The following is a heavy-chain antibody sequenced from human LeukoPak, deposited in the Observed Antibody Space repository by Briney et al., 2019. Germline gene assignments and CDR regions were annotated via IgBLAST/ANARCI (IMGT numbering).Heavy chain of an antibody. V-gene: IGHV4-38-2*02. J-gene: IGHJ3*02. CDR2: IYHSGST. CDR3: ARDIVVVPAAINDAFDI. CDR1: GYSISSGYY. Sequence: SETLSLTCTVSGYSISSGYYWGWIRQPPGKGLEWIGSIYHSGSTYYNPSLKSRVTISVDTSKYQFSLKLSSVTAADTAVYYCARDIVVVPAAINDAFDIWGQGTMVTVSS. D-gene: IGHD2-2*01.